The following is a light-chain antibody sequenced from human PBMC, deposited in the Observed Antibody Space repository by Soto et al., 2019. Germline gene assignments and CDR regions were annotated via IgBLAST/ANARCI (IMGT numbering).Light chain of an antibody. CDR1: SSDVGGYNY. Sequence: QSVLTQPPSASGSPGQSVTISCTGTSSDVGGYNYVSWYQQHPGKAPKLMIYEVSKRPSGVPDRFSGSKSGNTASLTVSGLQAEDEADYYCSSYTSISTLYVFGTGTKVTVL. J-gene: IGLJ1*01. V-gene: IGLV2-8*01. CDR2: EVS. CDR3: SSYTSISTLYV.